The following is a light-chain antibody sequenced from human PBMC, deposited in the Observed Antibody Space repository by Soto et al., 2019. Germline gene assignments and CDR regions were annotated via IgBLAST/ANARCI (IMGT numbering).Light chain of an antibody. V-gene: IGKV3-20*01. J-gene: IGKJ4*01. CDR2: GAS. CDR1: QSVSSSF. CDR3: QEYDNSPLT. Sequence: EIVLTQSPGTLSLSPGERATLSCRASQSVSSSFLAWYQQTPGQAPRLLIYGASSRATGIPDRFSGSGSGTDFTLTISRLEPEDFAVYYCQEYDNSPLTFGGGTKVEIK.